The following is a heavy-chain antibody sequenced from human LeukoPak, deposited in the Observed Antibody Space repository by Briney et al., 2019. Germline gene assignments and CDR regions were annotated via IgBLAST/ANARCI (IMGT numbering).Heavy chain of an antibody. V-gene: IGHV4-34*01. J-gene: IGHJ3*02. CDR3: ARADRVHDGFDI. CDR2: INHSGST. D-gene: IGHD1-14*01. Sequence: SETLSLTCAVYGGSFSGYYWSWIRQPPGKGLEWIGEINHSGSTNYNPSLKSRVTISVDTSKNQFSLKLSSVTAADTAVYYCARADRVHDGFDIWGQGTMVTVSS. CDR1: GGSFSGYY.